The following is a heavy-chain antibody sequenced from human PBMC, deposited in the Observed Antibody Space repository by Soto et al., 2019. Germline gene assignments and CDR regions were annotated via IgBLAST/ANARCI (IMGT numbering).Heavy chain of an antibody. CDR1: GFTFTSSA. J-gene: IGHJ6*02. V-gene: IGHV1-58*01. CDR3: AAADSYSSGGYYYYGMDV. CDR2: IVVGSGNT. Sequence: GASVKVSWKASGFTFTSSAVQWVRQARGQRLEWIGWIVVGSGNTNYAQKFQERVTITRDMSTSTAYMELSSLRSEDTAVYYCAAADSYSSGGYYYYGMDVWGQGTTVTVSS. D-gene: IGHD6-19*01.